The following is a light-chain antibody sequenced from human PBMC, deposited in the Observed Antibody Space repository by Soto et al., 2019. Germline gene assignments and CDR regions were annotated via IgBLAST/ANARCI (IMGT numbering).Light chain of an antibody. CDR3: QNYDNAPLT. CDR2: DAP. J-gene: IGKJ4*01. V-gene: IGKV1-27*01. CDR1: RDIGHS. Sequence: DLQMTQSPPSLSASVGDRVTVTCRASRDIGHSLAWYQHRPGKSPRLLVYDAPTLQSEVPARFSGSGSGTQFTLAINGLRPEDVATYYCQNYDNAPLTFGGGTKVEVK.